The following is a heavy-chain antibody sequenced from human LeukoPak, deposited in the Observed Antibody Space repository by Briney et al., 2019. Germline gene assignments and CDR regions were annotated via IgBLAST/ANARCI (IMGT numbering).Heavy chain of an antibody. J-gene: IGHJ4*02. V-gene: IGHV4-59*01. D-gene: IGHD5/OR15-5a*01. CDR1: GGSISGYY. CDR3: ARANPLYEPYYFDY. Sequence: PSETLSLTCTVSGGSISGYYWTWIRQPPGKGLEWIGYIYYSGSANYNPSLKSRVTISIDTSKNQFSLKLSSVTAADTAVYYCARANPLYEPYYFDYWGQGTLVTVSS. CDR2: IYYSGSA.